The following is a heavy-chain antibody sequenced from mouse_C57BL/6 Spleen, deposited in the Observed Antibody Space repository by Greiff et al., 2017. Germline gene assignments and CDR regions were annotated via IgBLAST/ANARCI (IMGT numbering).Heavy chain of an antibody. CDR2: LSEGGSYT. J-gene: IGHJ2*01. CDR3: ARERITTVVATNYFDY. D-gene: IGHD1-1*01. CDR1: GFTFSSYA. Sequence: EVMLVESGGGLVKPGGSLKLSCAASGFTFSSYAMSWVRQTPEKRLEWVATLSEGGSYTNYPDNVKGRFTISRDNAKKHLYLQMSHLKSEDTAMYYCARERITTVVATNYFDYWGQGTTLTVSS. V-gene: IGHV5-4*01.